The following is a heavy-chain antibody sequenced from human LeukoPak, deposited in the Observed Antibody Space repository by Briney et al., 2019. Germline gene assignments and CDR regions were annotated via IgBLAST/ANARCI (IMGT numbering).Heavy chain of an antibody. CDR1: GFTFNSYA. CDR3: ASAYGDYGGGDWFDP. V-gene: IGHV3-30-3*01. CDR2: ISYDGSNK. D-gene: IGHD4-17*01. Sequence: PGGPLRLSCAASGFTFNSYAMHWVRQAPGKGLEWVTDISYDGSNKIYADSVKGRFTISRDNSKNTLYKQMNSLRAEDTAVYYCASAYGDYGGGDWFDPWGQGTLVTVSS. J-gene: IGHJ5*02.